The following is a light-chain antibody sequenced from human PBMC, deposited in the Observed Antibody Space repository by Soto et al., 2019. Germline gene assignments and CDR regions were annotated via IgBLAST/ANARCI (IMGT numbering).Light chain of an antibody. CDR3: QQYGSSSWT. Sequence: EIVLTQSPGTLSLSPGERATLSCRASQSVSSSYLAWYQQKPGQAPGLLIYGASSRATGIPDRFSGSGSGTDFTLTISRLEPEDVAVYYCQQYGSSSWTFGQGTKVEIK. V-gene: IGKV3-20*01. J-gene: IGKJ1*01. CDR1: QSVSSSY. CDR2: GAS.